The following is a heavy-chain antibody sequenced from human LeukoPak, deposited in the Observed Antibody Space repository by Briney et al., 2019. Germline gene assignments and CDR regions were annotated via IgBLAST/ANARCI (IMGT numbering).Heavy chain of an antibody. D-gene: IGHD3-16*01. V-gene: IGHV3-64*01. CDR1: GFTFSSYA. CDR2: ISSNGGST. J-gene: IGHJ4*02. CDR3: ARDGLEGGMLIPYYFDY. Sequence: PGGSLRLSCAASGFTFSSYAMHWVRQAPGKGLEYVSAISSNGGSTYYANSVKGRFTISRDNSKNTLYLQMGSLRAEDMAVYYCARDGLEGGMLIPYYFDYWGQGTLVTVSS.